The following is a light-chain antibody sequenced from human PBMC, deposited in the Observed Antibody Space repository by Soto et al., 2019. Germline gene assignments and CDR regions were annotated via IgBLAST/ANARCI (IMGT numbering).Light chain of an antibody. CDR1: QSVLYSSNNKNY. Sequence: DIVMTQSPDSLAVSLGERATINCKSSQSVLYSSNNKNYLTWYQQKPGQPPKLLIYWASTRESGVPDRFSGSGSGKDFTLTISSLQAEDVAVYYCQRCCGPPYTFGQGTKLEIK. J-gene: IGKJ2*01. CDR3: QRCCGPPYT. V-gene: IGKV4-1*01. CDR2: WAS.